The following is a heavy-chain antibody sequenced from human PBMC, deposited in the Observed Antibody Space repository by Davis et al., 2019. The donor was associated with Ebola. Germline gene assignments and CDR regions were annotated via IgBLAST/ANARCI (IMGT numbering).Heavy chain of an antibody. Sequence: MPSETLSLTCTVSGGSISSYYWSWIRQPPGKGLEWIGYIYYSGSTNYNPSLKIRVTISVDTSKNQFSLKLSSVTAADTAVYYCASRPYTRGWFDPWGQGTLVTVSS. V-gene: IGHV4-59*08. J-gene: IGHJ5*02. CDR3: ASRPYTRGWFDP. D-gene: IGHD3-10*01. CDR1: GGSISSYY. CDR2: IYYSGST.